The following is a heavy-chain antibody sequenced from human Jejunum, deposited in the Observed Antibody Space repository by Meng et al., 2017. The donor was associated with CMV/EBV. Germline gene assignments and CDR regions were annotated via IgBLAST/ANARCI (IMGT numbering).Heavy chain of an antibody. J-gene: IGHJ4*02. D-gene: IGHD3-22*01. Sequence: CMGWVRQAPGRGLGWVANIKEDGGEADYLASVQGRFSISRDNAKDSLYLQMNSLRAEDTAVYFCARLPSKYYYDSTGYYAAYYFDDWGQGTPVTVSS. CDR3: ARLPSKYYYDSTGYYAAYYFDD. CDR2: IKEDGGEA. V-gene: IGHV3-7*01. CDR1: C.